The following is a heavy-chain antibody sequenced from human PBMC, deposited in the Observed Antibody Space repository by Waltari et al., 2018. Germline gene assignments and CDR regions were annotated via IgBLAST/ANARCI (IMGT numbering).Heavy chain of an antibody. V-gene: IGHV4-59*01. CDR2: VYYTGDT. Sequence: QVQLQESGPGLVKPSETLSLTCTVSGGSISTYYWSWIRQPPGKGLEWIGYVYYTGDTNYIPALESRAAISVDTSKNNFSLKLTSVTAADTAVYYCARRYCGGGSCYFGLDPWGQGTLVTVSS. CDR1: GGSISTYY. D-gene: IGHD2-15*01. CDR3: ARRYCGGGSCYFGLDP. J-gene: IGHJ5*02.